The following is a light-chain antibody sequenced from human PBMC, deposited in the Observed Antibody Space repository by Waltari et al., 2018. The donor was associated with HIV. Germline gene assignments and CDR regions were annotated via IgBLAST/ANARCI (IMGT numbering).Light chain of an antibody. V-gene: IGKV3-15*01. CDR2: GAS. CDR1: QSVSSN. CDR3: QQYNNGPT. Sequence: EIVMTQSPATLSVSPGERATLSCRASQSVSSNLAWYQQKPGQAPRLLIYGASTRATGIPARFSGSGSGTEFTLTISSLLSEDFAVYYCQQYNNGPTFGGGTKVEIK. J-gene: IGKJ4*01.